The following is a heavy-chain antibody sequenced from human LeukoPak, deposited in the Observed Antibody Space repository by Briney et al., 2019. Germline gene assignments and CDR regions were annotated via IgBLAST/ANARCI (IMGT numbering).Heavy chain of an antibody. Sequence: PGGSLRLSCAASGFTFDHYTMHWVRQAPGKGLEWVSLISWDGGSTYYADSVKGRFTISRDNAKNSLYLQMNSLSVEDTAVYYCARGPMFRCSSTSCPSNWFDPWGQGTLVTVSS. CDR3: ARGPMFRCSSTSCPSNWFDP. CDR2: ISWDGGST. J-gene: IGHJ5*02. V-gene: IGHV3-43*01. CDR1: GFTFDHYT. D-gene: IGHD2-2*01.